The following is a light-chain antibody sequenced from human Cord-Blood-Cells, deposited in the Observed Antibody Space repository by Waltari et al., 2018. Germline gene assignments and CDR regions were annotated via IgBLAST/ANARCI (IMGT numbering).Light chain of an antibody. Sequence: IVMTQSPDSLAVSLGERATIHCKSSPSVLYSSNNKNYLAWYQQKPGQPPKLLIYRASTRESGVPDRFSGSGSGTDFTLTISSLQAEDVAVYYCQQYYSTPLTFGGGTKVEIK. CDR3: QQYYSTPLT. V-gene: IGKV4-1*01. J-gene: IGKJ4*01. CDR2: RAS. CDR1: PSVLYSSNNKNY.